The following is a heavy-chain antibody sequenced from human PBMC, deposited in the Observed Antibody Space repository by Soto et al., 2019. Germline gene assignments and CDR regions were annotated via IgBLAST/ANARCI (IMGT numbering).Heavy chain of an antibody. V-gene: IGHV4-39*01. D-gene: IGHD2-15*01. CDR1: GGSISSSSYY. J-gene: IGHJ4*02. CDR2: IYYSGST. CDR3: ARKNCSGGSCYYFDY. Sequence: SETLSLTCTVSGGSISSSSYYWGWIRQPPGKGLEWIGSIYYSGSTYYNPSLKSRVTISVDTSKNQFSLKLSSVTAADTAVYYCARKNCSGGSCYYFDYWGQGTLVTVSS.